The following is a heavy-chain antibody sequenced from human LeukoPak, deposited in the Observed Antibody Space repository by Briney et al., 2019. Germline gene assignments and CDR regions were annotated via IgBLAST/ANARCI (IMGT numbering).Heavy chain of an antibody. J-gene: IGHJ6*03. CDR3: AKDGVSSLISLYYDYYMDV. D-gene: IGHD6-6*01. CDR2: ISYDGSNK. CDR1: GFTFSSYG. Sequence: PGGSLRLSCAASGFTFSSYGMHWVRQAPGKGLEWVAVISYDGSNKYYADSVKGRFTISRDNSKNTLYLQMNSLRAEDPAVYYCAKDGVSSLISLYYDYYMDVWGKGTTVTVSS. V-gene: IGHV3-30*18.